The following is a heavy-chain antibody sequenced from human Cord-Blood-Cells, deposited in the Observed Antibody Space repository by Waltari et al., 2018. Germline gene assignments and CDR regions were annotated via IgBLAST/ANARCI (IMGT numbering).Heavy chain of an antibody. CDR2: INHSGST. V-gene: IGHV4-34*01. J-gene: IGHJ3*02. CDR1: GGSFSGYY. Sequence: QVQLQQWGAGLLKPSETLSLTCAVYGGSFSGYYWGWIRQPPGKGLEWIGEINHSGSTNYNPSLKSRVTISVDTSKNQFSLKLSSVTAADTAVYYCARPWGSSWYAFDIWGQGTMVTVSS. D-gene: IGHD6-13*01. CDR3: ARPWGSSWYAFDI.